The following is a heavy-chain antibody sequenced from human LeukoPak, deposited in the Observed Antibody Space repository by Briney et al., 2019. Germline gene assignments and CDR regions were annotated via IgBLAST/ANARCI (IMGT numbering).Heavy chain of an antibody. CDR2: INHSGST. J-gene: IGHJ3*02. Sequence: PSETLSLTCAVYVGSFRVYYWSCMPHPPERGVEGIGEINHSGSTNYNPPLQSRVTISVDTSKNQFSLKLSSVTDADTAVYYSARARIGVSGYSPHDAFDIWGQGTMVTVSS. CDR1: VGSFRVYY. D-gene: IGHD3-22*01. CDR3: ARARIGVSGYSPHDAFDI. V-gene: IGHV4-34*01.